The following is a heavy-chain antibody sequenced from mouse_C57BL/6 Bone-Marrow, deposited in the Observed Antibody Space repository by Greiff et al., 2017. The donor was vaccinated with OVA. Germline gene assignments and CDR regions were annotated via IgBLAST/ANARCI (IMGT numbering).Heavy chain of an antibody. CDR3: ARGGGLDY. D-gene: IGHD1-1*02. Sequence: VQLQQPGAELVIPGASVKLSCKASGYTFTSYWMHWVKQRPGQGLEWIGEIDPSDSYTNYNQKFKGKSTLTVDKSSSTAYMQLSSLTSEDSAVYYCARGGGLDYWGQGTTLTVSS. CDR2: IDPSDSYT. CDR1: GYTFTSYW. V-gene: IGHV1-69*01. J-gene: IGHJ2*01.